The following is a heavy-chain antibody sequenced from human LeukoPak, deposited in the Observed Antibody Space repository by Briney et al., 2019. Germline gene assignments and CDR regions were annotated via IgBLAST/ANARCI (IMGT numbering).Heavy chain of an antibody. J-gene: IGHJ4*02. Sequence: ASVPVSCQASGCTFTDYYMHWVRQAPAQGLEWMGWINPNSGGTNYAQKFQGRVTMTRDTSISTAYMELSRLRSDDSAVYYCARVYLCEYYYGSSGYSHLDYWGEGTRVTVST. CDR2: INPNSGGT. V-gene: IGHV1-2*02. CDR1: GCTFTDYY. CDR3: ARVYLCEYYYGSSGYSHLDY. D-gene: IGHD3-22*01.